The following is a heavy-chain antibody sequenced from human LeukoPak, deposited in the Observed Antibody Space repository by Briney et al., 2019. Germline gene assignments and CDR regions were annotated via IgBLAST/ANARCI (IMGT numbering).Heavy chain of an antibody. Sequence: SVKVSCKASGGTFSSYAISWVRQAPGQGLEWVGGIIPIFGTANYAQKFQGRVTITTDESTSTAYMELSSLRSEDTAVYYCATKKRFLEWLTQIGPKDYYYMDVWGKGTTVTVSS. CDR1: GGTFSSYA. D-gene: IGHD3-3*01. J-gene: IGHJ6*03. CDR2: IIPIFGTA. CDR3: ATKKRFLEWLTQIGPKDYYYMDV. V-gene: IGHV1-69*05.